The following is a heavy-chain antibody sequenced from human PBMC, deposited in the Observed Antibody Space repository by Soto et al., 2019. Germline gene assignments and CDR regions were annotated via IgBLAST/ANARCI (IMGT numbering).Heavy chain of an antibody. V-gene: IGHV3-30*18. CDR3: AKSYDSSGYSDFDY. Sequence: PGGSLRLSCAASGFTFSSYGMHWVRQAPGKGLEWVAVISYDGSNKYYADSVKGRFTISRDNSKNTLYLQMNSLRAEDTAVYYCAKSYDSSGYSDFDYWGQGTLVTVSS. CDR2: ISYDGSNK. D-gene: IGHD3-22*01. CDR1: GFTFSSYG. J-gene: IGHJ4*02.